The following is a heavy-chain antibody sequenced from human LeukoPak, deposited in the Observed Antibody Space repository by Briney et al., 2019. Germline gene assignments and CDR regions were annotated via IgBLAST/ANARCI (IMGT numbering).Heavy chain of an antibody. CDR2: IYHSGST. Sequence: ASETLSLTCTVSGYSISSGYYWGWIRQPPGKGLEWIGSIYHSGSTYYNPSLKSRVTISVDTSKNQFSLKLSSVTAADTAVYYCAGGGTVTYHANPFDYWGQGTLVTVSS. D-gene: IGHD4-17*01. V-gene: IGHV4-38-2*02. J-gene: IGHJ4*02. CDR1: GYSISSGYY. CDR3: AGGGTVTYHANPFDY.